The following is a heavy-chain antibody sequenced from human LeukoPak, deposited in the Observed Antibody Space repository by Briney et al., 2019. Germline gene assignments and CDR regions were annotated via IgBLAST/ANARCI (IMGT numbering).Heavy chain of an antibody. J-gene: IGHJ5*02. Sequence: ASVKVSCKASGYTFTSYAIHWVRQAPGQRLEWMGWISAGNGNTKYSQNFQGRVTFISNTSATTAFMELSSLRSEDAAVYYCARGGGRDIVVVPAENWFDPWGQGTLVTVSS. V-gene: IGHV1-3*01. D-gene: IGHD2-2*01. CDR2: ISAGNGNT. CDR1: GYTFTSYA. CDR3: ARGGGRDIVVVPAENWFDP.